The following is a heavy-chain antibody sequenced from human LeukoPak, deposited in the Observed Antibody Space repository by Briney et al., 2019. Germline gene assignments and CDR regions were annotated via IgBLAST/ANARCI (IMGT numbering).Heavy chain of an antibody. CDR2: INHSGST. J-gene: IGHJ2*01. CDR1: GGSSSGYY. Sequence: SETLSLTCAVYGGSSSGYYWSWIRQPPGKGLEWIGEINHSGSTNYNPSLKSRVTISVDTSKNQFSLKLSSVTAADTAVYYCARGNKKSWYFDLWGRGTLVTVSS. V-gene: IGHV4-34*01. CDR3: ARGNKKSWYFDL.